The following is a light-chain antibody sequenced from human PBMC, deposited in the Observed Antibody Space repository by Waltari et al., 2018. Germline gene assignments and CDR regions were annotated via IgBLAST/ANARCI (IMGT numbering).Light chain of an antibody. J-gene: IGLJ7*01. Sequence: QSVLTQPPSVSAAPGQRVTISCSGGSSNIGNNYVSWYRQFPGTAPKLLIYEAGERPSGIPGRFPGSKSGTSATLDITGLQAGDEADYYCGTWDSSLSGAVFGGGTHLTVL. CDR1: SSNIGNNY. CDR2: EAG. V-gene: IGLV1-51*02. CDR3: GTWDSSLSGAV.